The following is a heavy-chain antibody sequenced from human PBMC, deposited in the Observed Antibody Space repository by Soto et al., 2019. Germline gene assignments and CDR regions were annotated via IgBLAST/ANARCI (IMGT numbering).Heavy chain of an antibody. Sequence: SVTVSCKASGYVFTSHGISWLRQAPGQGLEWMGWISAYNGGTNYAQKIQRGVTMTTDTSASPAYMELRRLRSDDTPVYDCARVTFVILSGCDPLDFDYWGQGTLVTVSS. CDR3: ARVTFVILSGCDPLDFDY. D-gene: IGHD3-9*01. CDR1: GYVFTSHG. CDR2: ISAYNGGT. V-gene: IGHV1-18*01. J-gene: IGHJ4*02.